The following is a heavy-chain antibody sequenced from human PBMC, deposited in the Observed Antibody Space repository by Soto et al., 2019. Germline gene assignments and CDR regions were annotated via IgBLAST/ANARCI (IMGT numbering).Heavy chain of an antibody. CDR1: GYTFTSYG. J-gene: IGHJ6*02. CDR3: ARDASIIAAAGTIYYYYGMDV. Sequence: QVQLVQSGAEVKKPGASVRVSCKASGYTFTSYGISWVRQAPGQGLEWMAWISAYNGNTNYAQKLQGRVTMTTDTSTSTAYMELRSLRSDDTAVYYCARDASIIAAAGTIYYYYGMDVWGQGTTVTVSS. V-gene: IGHV1-18*01. D-gene: IGHD6-13*01. CDR2: ISAYNGNT.